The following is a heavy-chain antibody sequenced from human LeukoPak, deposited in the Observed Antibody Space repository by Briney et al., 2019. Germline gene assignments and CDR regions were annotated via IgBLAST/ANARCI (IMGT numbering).Heavy chain of an antibody. CDR1: GFAFNTYW. Sequence: PGGSLRLSCAASGFAFNTYWMAWVRQAPGKGLEWVANIKEDESAKHQADSVKGRFTISRDNAQNSVYLQMSSLRGEDTAVYYCARDVGGSLGYWGQGTLVTVSS. CDR2: IKEDESAK. D-gene: IGHD1-26*01. V-gene: IGHV3-7*01. J-gene: IGHJ4*02. CDR3: ARDVGGSLGY.